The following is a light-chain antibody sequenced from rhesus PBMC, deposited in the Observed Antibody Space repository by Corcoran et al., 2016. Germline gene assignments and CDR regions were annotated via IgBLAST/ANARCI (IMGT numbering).Light chain of an antibody. V-gene: IGKV1-22*01. Sequence: DIQMTQSPSSLSASVGDTVTITCRARQGISSWLAWYQQKPGKAPKRLIKKAARLQLGVPSRFSGSGSGTDFTLTSSSLQSEDCATYYCQQYSNRPFTFGPGTKLDIK. J-gene: IGKJ3*01. CDR1: QGISSW. CDR2: KAA. CDR3: QQYSNRPFT.